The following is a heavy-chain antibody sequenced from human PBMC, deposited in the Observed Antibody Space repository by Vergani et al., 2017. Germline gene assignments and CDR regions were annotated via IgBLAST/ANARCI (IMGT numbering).Heavy chain of an antibody. D-gene: IGHD4-17*01. CDR2: ISASNGNT. Sequence: QVQLVQSGAEVKKPGASVKVSSKASGYTFTSYGISWVRQAPGQGLEWMGWISASNGNTNYAQKLQGRVTTTTDTSTSTAYMELRSLRSDDTAVYYCARDLVWGDYGNYYYYGMDVWGQGTTVTVSS. V-gene: IGHV1-18*01. J-gene: IGHJ6*02. CDR1: GYTFTSYG. CDR3: ARDLVWGDYGNYYYYGMDV.